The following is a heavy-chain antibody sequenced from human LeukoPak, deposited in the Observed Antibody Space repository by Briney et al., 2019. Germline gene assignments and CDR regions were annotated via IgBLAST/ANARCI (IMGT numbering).Heavy chain of an antibody. D-gene: IGHD5-12*01. V-gene: IGHV3-21*01. CDR1: GFTFSSYA. J-gene: IGHJ4*02. Sequence: PGGSLRLSCAASGFTFSSYAMSWVRQAPGKGLEWISSIGRTSIDKYYADSVRGRFTISRDNAENSLYVQMTGLRAEDTAVYYCVGGASREYWGQGTLVTVSS. CDR3: VGGASREY. CDR2: IGRTSIDK.